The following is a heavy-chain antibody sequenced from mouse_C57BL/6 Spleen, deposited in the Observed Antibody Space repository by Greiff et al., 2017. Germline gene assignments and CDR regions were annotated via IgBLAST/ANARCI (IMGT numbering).Heavy chain of an antibody. V-gene: IGHV5-6*01. CDR2: ISSGGSYT. CDR1: GFTFSSYG. Sequence: DVHLVESGGDLVKPGGSLKLSCAASGFTFSSYGMSWVRQTPDKRLEWVATISSGGSYTYYPDSVKGRFTISRDNAKNTLYLQMSSLKSEDTAMYYCARQGDGPQAWFAYWGQGTLVTVSA. J-gene: IGHJ3*01. D-gene: IGHD2-3*01. CDR3: ARQGDGPQAWFAY.